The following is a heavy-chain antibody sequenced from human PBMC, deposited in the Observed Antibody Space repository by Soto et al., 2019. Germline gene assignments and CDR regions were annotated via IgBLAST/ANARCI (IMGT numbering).Heavy chain of an antibody. Sequence: EVQLVESGGVVVQPGGSLRLSCAASGFTLDDYTMHWVRQAPGKGLEWVSLISWDGGSTYYADSVKGRFTISRDNSKNSLYLQMNSLRTEDTALYYCAKDINEGQNYYYGMDVWGQGTTVTVSS. CDR2: ISWDGGST. CDR3: AKDINEGQNYYYGMDV. CDR1: GFTLDDYT. D-gene: IGHD1-1*01. V-gene: IGHV3-43*01. J-gene: IGHJ6*02.